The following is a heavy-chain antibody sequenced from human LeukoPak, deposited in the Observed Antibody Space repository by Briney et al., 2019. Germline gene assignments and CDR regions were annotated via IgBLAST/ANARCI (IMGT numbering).Heavy chain of an antibody. CDR3: AKDVNSGSCRSPFDY. J-gene: IGHJ4*02. CDR1: GSTFSSHT. Sequence: PGGSLRLSCAASGSTFSSHTMNWVRQAPGKGLEWVSGISWNSGSIGYADSVKGRFTISRDNAKNSLYLQMNSLRAEDTALYYCAKDVNSGSCRSPFDYWGQGTLVTVSS. CDR2: ISWNSGSI. D-gene: IGHD1-26*01. V-gene: IGHV3-9*01.